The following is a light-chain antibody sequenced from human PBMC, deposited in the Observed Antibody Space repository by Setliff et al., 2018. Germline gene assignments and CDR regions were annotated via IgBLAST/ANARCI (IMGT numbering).Light chain of an antibody. Sequence: QSVLTQPASVSGSPGQSITISCTGTSSDVGGYNYVSWYQQHPGKAPKLMIYAVSDRPSGVSNRFSGSKSGNTASLTISGLQAEDGADYYCTSYTSSRTYVFGTGTKVTVL. CDR3: TSYTSSRTYV. V-gene: IGLV2-14*01. CDR1: SSDVGGYNY. J-gene: IGLJ1*01. CDR2: AVS.